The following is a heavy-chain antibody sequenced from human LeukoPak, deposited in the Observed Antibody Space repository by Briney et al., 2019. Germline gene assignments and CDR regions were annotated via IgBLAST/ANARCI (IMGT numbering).Heavy chain of an antibody. J-gene: IGHJ4*02. D-gene: IGHD5-12*01. V-gene: IGHV1-18*04. Sequence: ASVKVSCKASGYTFTGYYMHWVRQAPGQGLEWMGWISAYNGNTNYAQKLQGRVTMTTDTSTSTAYMELRSLRSDDTAVYYCARARGHYFDYWGQGTLVTVSS. CDR2: ISAYNGNT. CDR3: ARARGHYFDY. CDR1: GYTFTGYY.